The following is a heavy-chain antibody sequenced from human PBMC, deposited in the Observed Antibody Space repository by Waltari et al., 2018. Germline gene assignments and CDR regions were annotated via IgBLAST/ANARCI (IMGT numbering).Heavy chain of an antibody. Sequence: QVQLVESGGGVVQHGGSHRLPCAASGFPFSIFVMHWVRQAPGKGREWVALIWFDGSDKFYADSVRGRFTISRDNSKRTLHLDMNNLKVDDTAMYYCAKDAFGNTYLDLWGQGTLVTVSS. V-gene: IGHV3-30*02. J-gene: IGHJ4*02. D-gene: IGHD3-10*01. CDR1: GFPFSIFV. CDR3: AKDAFGNTYLDL. CDR2: IWFDGSDK.